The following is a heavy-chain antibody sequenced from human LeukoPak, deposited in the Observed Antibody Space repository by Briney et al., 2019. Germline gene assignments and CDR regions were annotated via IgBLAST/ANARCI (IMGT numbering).Heavy chain of an antibody. Sequence: KPSETLSLTCAVYGGSFSGYYWSWIRQPPGKGLEWIGEINHSGSTNYNPSLKSRVTISVDTSKNQFSLKLSSVTAADTAVYYCARACDPTGSCYPFWGQGTLVTVSS. CDR1: GGSFSGYY. D-gene: IGHD2-15*01. V-gene: IGHV4-34*01. CDR2: INHSGST. J-gene: IGHJ4*02. CDR3: ARACDPTGSCYPF.